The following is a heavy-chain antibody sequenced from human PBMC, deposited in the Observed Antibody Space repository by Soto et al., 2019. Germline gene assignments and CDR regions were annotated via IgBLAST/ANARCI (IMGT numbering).Heavy chain of an antibody. Sequence: SETLSLTCRVSGADINTYSWTWIRQPAGKGLEWIGRIYTSASINYNPSLKGRVTLSVDTSTNQVSLRLSSVTAADTAIYYCARDREAGYNFYYGMDVWGHGTTVTVSS. CDR2: IYTSASI. CDR1: GADINTYS. D-gene: IGHD6-19*01. J-gene: IGHJ6*02. CDR3: ARDREAGYNFYYGMDV. V-gene: IGHV4-4*07.